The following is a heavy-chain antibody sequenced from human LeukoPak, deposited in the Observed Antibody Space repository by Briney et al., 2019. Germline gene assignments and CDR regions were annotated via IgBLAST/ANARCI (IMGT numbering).Heavy chain of an antibody. D-gene: IGHD1-1*01. Sequence: SETLSLTCTVSGGSISSYYWSWIRQPPGKGLEWIGYIYYSGSTNYNPSLKSRVTISVDTSKNLFSLKLSSVTAADTAVYYCARVQRPLDGADYWGQGTLVTASS. CDR1: GGSISSYY. J-gene: IGHJ4*02. V-gene: IGHV4-59*01. CDR3: ARVQRPLDGADY. CDR2: IYYSGST.